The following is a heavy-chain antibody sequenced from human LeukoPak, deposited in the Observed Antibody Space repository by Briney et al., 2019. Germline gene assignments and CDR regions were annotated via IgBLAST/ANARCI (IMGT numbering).Heavy chain of an antibody. CDR2: ISHDGTNQ. CDR1: GFPFSSYT. V-gene: IGHV3-30-3*02. CDR3: ARLLVLAATEGFEF. J-gene: IGHJ4*02. D-gene: IGHD2-15*01. Sequence: GRSLMLSCAASGFPFSSYTMHWVRQAPGKGLEWVTFISHDGTNQDYADSVKGRFTVSTDNSKNTVFLQMNSLRPEDTAVYYCARLLVLAATEGFEFWGQGTVVTVSS.